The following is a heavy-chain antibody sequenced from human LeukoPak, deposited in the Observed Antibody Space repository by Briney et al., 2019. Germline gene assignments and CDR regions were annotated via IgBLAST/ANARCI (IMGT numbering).Heavy chain of an antibody. J-gene: IGHJ4*02. V-gene: IGHV1-69*13. D-gene: IGHD5-12*01. CDR2: IIPIFGTA. CDR3: ARVDSGYDYGYYFDY. CDR1: GGTFSSYA. Sequence: GASVKVSCKASGGTFSSYAISWVRQAPGQGLEWMGGIIPIFGTANYAQKFQGRVTITADESTSTAYMELSSLRSEDTAVYYCARVDSGYDYGYYFDYWGQGTLVTVSS.